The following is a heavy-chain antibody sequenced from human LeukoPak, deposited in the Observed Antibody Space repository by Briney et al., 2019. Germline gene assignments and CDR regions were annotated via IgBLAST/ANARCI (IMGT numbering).Heavy chain of an antibody. CDR1: GFTFSSYA. D-gene: IGHD7-27*01. V-gene: IGHV3-7*01. Sequence: GGSLRLSRAASGFTFSSYAMSWVRQAPGKGLEWVATIRYDGDEKFYVDSVTGRFTISRDNAKNSLFLHMNSLAAEDTAVYYCVRESFSRGDFNWGQGTLVSVSS. CDR2: IRYDGDEK. CDR3: VRESFSRGDFN. J-gene: IGHJ4*02.